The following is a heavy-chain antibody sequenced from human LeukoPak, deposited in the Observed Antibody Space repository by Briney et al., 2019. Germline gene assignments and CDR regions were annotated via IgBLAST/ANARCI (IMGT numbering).Heavy chain of an antibody. CDR3: ARRYCSSTSCYGGWFDP. J-gene: IGHJ5*02. D-gene: IGHD2-2*01. V-gene: IGHV5-51*01. CDR1: GYSFTSYW. Sequence: GESLKISCKGSGYSFTSYWIGWVRQMPGKGLEWMGIIYPGGSDTRYSPSFQGQVTISADKSISTAYLQWSSLKASDTAMYYCARRYCSSTSCYGGWFDPWGQGTLVTVSS. CDR2: IYPGGSDT.